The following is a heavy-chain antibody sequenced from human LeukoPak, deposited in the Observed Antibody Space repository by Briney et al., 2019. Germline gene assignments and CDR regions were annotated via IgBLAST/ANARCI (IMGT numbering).Heavy chain of an antibody. CDR3: ARSLRGYSFDD. CDR1: GGSLSISDYY. D-gene: IGHD3-16*02. V-gene: IGHV4-30-4*01. CDR2: IYYSGST. Sequence: SETLSLTCTVSGGSLSISDYYWNWIRQPPGKGLEGLEWLGYIYYSGSTYYNPSLTRRITISIDTSKKQFSLKLTSVTAADTAVYYCARSLRGYSFDDWGQGTMVTVFS. J-gene: IGHJ3*01.